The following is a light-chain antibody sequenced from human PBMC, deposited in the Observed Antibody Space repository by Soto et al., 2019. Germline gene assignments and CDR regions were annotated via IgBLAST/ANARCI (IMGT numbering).Light chain of an antibody. Sequence: EIVLTQSPGTLSLSPGERTTLSCRASQSVSSSYLAWYQQKPGQAPRLLIYGVFSRATGVPDRFSGGGSGTDFTLSISRLEPEDSAVYFCQQYAFSPRTFGQGTKVDI. CDR2: GVF. J-gene: IGKJ1*01. CDR1: QSVSSSY. CDR3: QQYAFSPRT. V-gene: IGKV3-20*01.